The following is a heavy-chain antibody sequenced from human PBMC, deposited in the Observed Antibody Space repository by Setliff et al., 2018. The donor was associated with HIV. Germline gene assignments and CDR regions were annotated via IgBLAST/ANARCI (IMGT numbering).Heavy chain of an antibody. CDR1: GFTFSGSA. J-gene: IGHJ3*02. D-gene: IGHD3-10*01. Sequence: GGSRRLSCSASGFTFSGSALHWVRQASGKGLEWVGRIKTKPNSYATAHAESVKGRFTISRDDSQNTAYLQMNSLKNEDKAVYYCFRESELLRFGAGSTAHKYYYYYMAVYYCARDASISSPYDAFDIWGQGTMVTVSS. CDR2: IKTKPNSYAT. CDR3: FRESELLRFGAGSTAHKYYYYYMAVYYCARDASISSPYDAFDI. V-gene: IGHV3-73*01.